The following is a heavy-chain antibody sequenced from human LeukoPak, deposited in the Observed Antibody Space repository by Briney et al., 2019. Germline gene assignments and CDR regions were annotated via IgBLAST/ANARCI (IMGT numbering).Heavy chain of an antibody. V-gene: IGHV1-2*02. CDR3: ARDLAPYGGYSIPAY. CDR1: GYTFTGYY. D-gene: IGHD4-23*01. CDR2: INPDTGDT. Sequence: ASVNVSCKASGYTFTGYYIHWVRQAPGQGLEWVGWINPDTGDTRFAQRFPGRVTLTRDTSLSTVYMELNSLTSDDSAVYFCARDLAPYGGYSIPAYWGQGTLVTVSS. J-gene: IGHJ4*02.